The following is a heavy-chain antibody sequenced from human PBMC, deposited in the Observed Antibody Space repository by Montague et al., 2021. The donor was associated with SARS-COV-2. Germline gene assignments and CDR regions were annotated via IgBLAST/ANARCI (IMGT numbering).Heavy chain of an antibody. Sequence: SETLSLTCTLSGGSISSYYWSWIRQPPGKGLEWIGYIYYSGSTNYNPSLTSRVTISVDTSKNQFSLKLSSVTAADTAVYYCASANDDFWSGYSVAYYCYYMDVWGQGTTVTVSS. J-gene: IGHJ6*03. CDR3: ASANDDFWSGYSVAYYCYYMDV. CDR1: GGSISSYY. D-gene: IGHD3-3*01. V-gene: IGHV4-59*01. CDR2: IYYSGST.